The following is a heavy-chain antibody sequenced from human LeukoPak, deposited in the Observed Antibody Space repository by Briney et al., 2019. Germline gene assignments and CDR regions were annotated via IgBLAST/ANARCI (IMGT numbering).Heavy chain of an antibody. J-gene: IGHJ4*02. D-gene: IGHD1-7*01. CDR3: ATNLNYEREFDY. Sequence: PGGSLRLSCAASGFTFSGYWMSWVRQAPGKGLEWVANIKQDGSEKYYVDSVKGRFTISRDNAKNSLYLQMNSLRAEDTAVYYCATNLNYEREFDYWGQGTLVTVSS. V-gene: IGHV3-7*02. CDR1: GFTFSGYW. CDR2: IKQDGSEK.